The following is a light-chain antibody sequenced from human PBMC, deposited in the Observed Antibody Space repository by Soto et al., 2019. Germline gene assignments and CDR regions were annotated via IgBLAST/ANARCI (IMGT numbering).Light chain of an antibody. CDR1: QFISSW. CDR3: QQYNSYPYT. J-gene: IGKJ2*01. CDR2: KAS. V-gene: IGKV1-5*03. Sequence: DIQMTQSPSTLSASVGDRVTITCRASQFISSWLAWYQQKPGKVPKLLIYKASSLESAVPSRFSGSGSGTEFTLTISSLQPDDFATYYCQQYNSYPYTFGQGTKLEIK.